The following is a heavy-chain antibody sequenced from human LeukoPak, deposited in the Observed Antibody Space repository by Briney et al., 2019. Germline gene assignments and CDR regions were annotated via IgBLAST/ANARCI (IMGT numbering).Heavy chain of an antibody. D-gene: IGHD6-13*01. Sequence: SVTVSCKASGGTFSSHAISWVRQAPGQGLEWMGGIIPIFGTANYEQKFQGRVTITADKSTSTAYMELSSLRSEDTAVYYCAGETRIAAACLEYWGQGTLVTVSS. CDR1: GGTFSSHA. V-gene: IGHV1-69*06. J-gene: IGHJ4*02. CDR2: IIPIFGTA. CDR3: AGETRIAAACLEY.